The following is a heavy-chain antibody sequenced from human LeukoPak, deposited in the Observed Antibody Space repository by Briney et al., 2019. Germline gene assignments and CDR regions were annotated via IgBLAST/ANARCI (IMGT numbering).Heavy chain of an antibody. CDR1: GFNFDDYA. CDR2: ISWNSDSI. D-gene: IGHD1-1*01. J-gene: IGHJ4*02. V-gene: IGHV3-9*01. CDR3: AKDVGALERNPDY. Sequence: GGSLRPSCAASGFNFDDYAMHWVRQVPGKGLEWVSGISWNSDSIGYADSVKGRFTISRDNAKKSLYLQMNSLRAEDTALYHCAKDVGALERNPDYWGQGILVTVSS.